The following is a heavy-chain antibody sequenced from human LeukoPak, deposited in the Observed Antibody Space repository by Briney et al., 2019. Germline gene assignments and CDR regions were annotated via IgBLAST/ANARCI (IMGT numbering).Heavy chain of an antibody. CDR2: ISSFSSYI. Sequence: PGGSLRLSCAASEFTFSSYNMNWVRQAPGKGLEWVSSISSFSSYIYYADSVKGRFTISRDNAKNSLYLQMNSLRAEDTAVYYCASGTTDIVVVPATLRNYYFDYWGQGTLVTVSS. J-gene: IGHJ4*02. CDR1: EFTFSSYN. V-gene: IGHV3-21*04. D-gene: IGHD2-2*01. CDR3: ASGTTDIVVVPATLRNYYFDY.